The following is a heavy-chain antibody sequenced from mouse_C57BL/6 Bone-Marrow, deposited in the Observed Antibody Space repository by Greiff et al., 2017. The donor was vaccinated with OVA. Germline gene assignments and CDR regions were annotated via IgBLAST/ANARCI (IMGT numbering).Heavy chain of an antibody. CDR2: IYPGDGDT. Sequence: QVQLKQSGPELVKPGASVKISCKASGYAFSSSWMNWVKQRPGKGLEWIGRIYPGDGDTNYNGKFKGKATLTADKSSSTAYMQLSSLTSEDSAVYFCVRRYYGFAYWGQGTLVTVSA. D-gene: IGHD1-1*01. J-gene: IGHJ3*01. CDR3: VRRYYGFAY. CDR1: GYAFSSSW. V-gene: IGHV1-82*01.